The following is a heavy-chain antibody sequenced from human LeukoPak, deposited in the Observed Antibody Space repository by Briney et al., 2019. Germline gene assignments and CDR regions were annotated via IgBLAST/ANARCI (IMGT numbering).Heavy chain of an antibody. CDR1: GFTFSSYA. CDR2: ISGSGGST. Sequence: GGSLRLSCAASGFTFSSYAMSWVRQAPGKGLEWVSAISGSGGSTYYADSVKGRFTISRDNSKNTLYLQMNSLRAEDTAVYYFAARGYCSSTSCYTADYWGQGTLVTVSS. V-gene: IGHV3-23*01. J-gene: IGHJ4*02. CDR3: AARGYCSSTSCYTADY. D-gene: IGHD2-2*02.